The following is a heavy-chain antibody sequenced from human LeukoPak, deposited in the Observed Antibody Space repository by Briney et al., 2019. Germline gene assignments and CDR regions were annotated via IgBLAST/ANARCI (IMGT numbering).Heavy chain of an antibody. CDR1: GDSISDYA. V-gene: IGHV3-23*01. CDR2: LSDSGGST. J-gene: IGHJ4*02. D-gene: IGHD3-22*01. Sequence: PLGSPRLSSAASGDSISDYAMTWGRHAPGEGLEWVSSLSDSGGSTYYADSVKGRFTIAKDNSTNTLLLQMNSLRAEDTAVYYCAKQADSSGFPAFFDYWGQGTLVTVSS. CDR3: AKQADSSGFPAFFDY.